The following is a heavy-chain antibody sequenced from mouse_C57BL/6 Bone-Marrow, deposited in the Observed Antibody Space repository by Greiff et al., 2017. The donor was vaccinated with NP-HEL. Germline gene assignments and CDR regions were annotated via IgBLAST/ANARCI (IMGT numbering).Heavy chain of an antibody. D-gene: IGHD1-1*01. CDR1: GYTFTDYN. CDR3: ARGGFHYYGSSSAMDY. Sequence: EVQLQQSGPELVKPGASVKMSCKASGYTFTDYNMHWVKQSHGKSLEWIGYINPNNGGTSYNQKFKGKATLTVNKSSSTAYMELRSLTSEDSAVYYCARGGFHYYGSSSAMDYWGQGTSVTVSS. CDR2: INPNNGGT. J-gene: IGHJ4*01. V-gene: IGHV1-22*01.